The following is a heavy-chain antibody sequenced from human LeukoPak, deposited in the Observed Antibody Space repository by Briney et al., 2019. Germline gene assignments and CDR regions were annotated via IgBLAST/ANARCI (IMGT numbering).Heavy chain of an antibody. CDR1: GFTFSSYA. Sequence: GGSLRLSCAASGFTFSSYAMSWVRQAPGKGLEWVSAISGSGGSTYYADSVKGRFTIPRDNSKNTLYLQMNSLRAEDTAVYYCAKDLDSSGYYFDYWGQGTLVTVSS. V-gene: IGHV3-23*01. CDR3: AKDLDSSGYYFDY. CDR2: ISGSGGST. J-gene: IGHJ4*02. D-gene: IGHD3-22*01.